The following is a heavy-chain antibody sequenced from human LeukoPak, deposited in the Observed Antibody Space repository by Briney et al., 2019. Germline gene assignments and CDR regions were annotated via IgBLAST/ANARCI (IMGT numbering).Heavy chain of an antibody. V-gene: IGHV3-30-3*01. CDR1: GFTFSSYA. J-gene: IGHJ4*02. CDR2: IPYDGSNK. CDR3: ARDLSNSGYDAPDDY. D-gene: IGHD5-12*01. Sequence: PGRSLRLSCAASGFTFSSYAMHWVRQAPGKGLEWVAVIPYDGSNKYYADSVKGRFTISRDNSKNTLYLQMNSLRAEDTAVYYCARDLSNSGYDAPDDYWGQGTLVTVSS.